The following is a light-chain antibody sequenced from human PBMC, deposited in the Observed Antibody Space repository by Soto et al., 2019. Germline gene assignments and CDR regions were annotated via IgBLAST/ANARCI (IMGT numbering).Light chain of an antibody. CDR3: QQYHNWPWT. CDR2: SAS. Sequence: EIVLTPSPGTLSLFLWYRATLSFRFSQTISSNLAWYQQKPGQAPRLLIHSASTRATGIPARFSGSGSGTEFTLTISSLQSEDFAVYYCQQYHNWPWTFGQGTKVDNK. V-gene: IGKV3-15*01. CDR1: QTISSN. J-gene: IGKJ1*01.